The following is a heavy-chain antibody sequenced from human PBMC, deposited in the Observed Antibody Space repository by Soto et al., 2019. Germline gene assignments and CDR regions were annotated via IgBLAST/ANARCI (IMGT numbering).Heavy chain of an antibody. Sequence: ASVNVSCKASGYTISGYYMHSVRQAPGQGLEWMGWINPNSGGTNYAQKFQGWVTMTRDTSISTAYMELSRLRSDDTAVYYCARDGSFKVAVAGTRDYYYYGMDVWGQGTTVTVSS. CDR3: ARDGSFKVAVAGTRDYYYYGMDV. D-gene: IGHD6-19*01. J-gene: IGHJ6*02. CDR2: INPNSGGT. CDR1: GYTISGYY. V-gene: IGHV1-2*04.